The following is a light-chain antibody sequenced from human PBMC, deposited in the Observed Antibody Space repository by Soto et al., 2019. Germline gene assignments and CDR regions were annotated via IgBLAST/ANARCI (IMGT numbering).Light chain of an antibody. CDR2: GAS. J-gene: IGKJ5*01. CDR1: QSVSSN. V-gene: IGKV3-11*01. CDR3: QQRSDWPLIT. Sequence: EIVLTQSPATLSWSPVEIATRSCRASQSVSSNLAWYQQKPGQAPRLLIYGASTRATGIPARFSGGGSGTEFTLTISSLQPEDFSVYYCQQRSDWPLITFGQGTRLEIK.